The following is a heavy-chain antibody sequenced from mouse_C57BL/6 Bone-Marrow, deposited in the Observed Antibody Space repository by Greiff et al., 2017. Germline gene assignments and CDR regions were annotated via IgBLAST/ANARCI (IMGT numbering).Heavy chain of an antibody. Sequence: EVKLMESGGDLVKPGGSLKLSCAASGFTFSSYGMSWVRQTPDKRLEWVATISSGGSYTYYQDSVKGRFTISIDKSKNTLYLQISSLKSEDTAMYYCARHSLPLGGQGTSVTVSS. J-gene: IGHJ4*01. D-gene: IGHD6-1*01. V-gene: IGHV5-6*01. CDR2: ISSGGSYT. CDR3: ARHSLPL. CDR1: GFTFSSYG.